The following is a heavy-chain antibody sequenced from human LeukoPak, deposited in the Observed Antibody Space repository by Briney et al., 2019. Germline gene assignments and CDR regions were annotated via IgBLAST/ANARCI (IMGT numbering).Heavy chain of an antibody. CDR1: GFTFSSYG. V-gene: IGHV3-33*01. J-gene: IGHJ4*02. CDR3: ARDPDYGDERSFDY. CDR2: IWYDGSNK. D-gene: IGHD4-17*01. Sequence: GRSLRLSCAASGFTFSSYGMHWVRQAPGKGLEWVAVIWYDGSNKYYADSVKSRFTISRDNSKNTLYLQMNSLRAEDTAVYYCARDPDYGDERSFDYWGQGTLVTVSS.